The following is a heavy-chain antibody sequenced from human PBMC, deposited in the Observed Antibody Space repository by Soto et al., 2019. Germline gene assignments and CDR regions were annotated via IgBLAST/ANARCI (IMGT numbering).Heavy chain of an antibody. CDR3: ARGETGYSSSWLPFDI. J-gene: IGHJ3*02. Sequence: QVQLQESGPGLVKPSQTLSLTCTVSGGSISSGGYYWSWIRQHPGKGLEWIGYIYYSGSTYYNPSLKSRVTISVDTSKNQFSLKLSSVTAADTAVYYCARGETGYSSSWLPFDIWGQGTMVNVSS. V-gene: IGHV4-31*03. D-gene: IGHD6-13*01. CDR2: IYYSGST. CDR1: GGSISSGGYY.